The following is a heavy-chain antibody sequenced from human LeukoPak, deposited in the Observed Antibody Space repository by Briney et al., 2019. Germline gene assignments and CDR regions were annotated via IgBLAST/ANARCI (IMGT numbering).Heavy chain of an antibody. CDR2: ISSSGSTI. CDR1: GFTFSSYE. J-gene: IGHJ5*02. Sequence: PGGSLRLSCAASGFTFSSYEMNWVRQAPGKGREWVSYISSSGSTIYYADTLKARFTISRDNVKSALYLKMNSLSAEDTAVYYCAIVYYDFWSGYYGDMTPGWFDPWGQGTLVTVSS. CDR3: AIVYYDFWSGYYGDMTPGWFDP. D-gene: IGHD3-3*01. V-gene: IGHV3-48*03.